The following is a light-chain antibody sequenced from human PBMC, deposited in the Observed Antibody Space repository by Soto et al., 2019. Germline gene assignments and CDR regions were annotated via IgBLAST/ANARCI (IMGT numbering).Light chain of an antibody. CDR1: SSDVGGYNY. V-gene: IGLV2-14*01. Sequence: QSALTQPASVSGSPGQSITISCTGTSSDVGGYNYVSWYQQHPGKAPKLMIYEVTARPSGVSNRFSGSKSGNTASLTISGLQAEDEAEYYCSSYASSSTLVFGTGTKLTVL. CDR2: EVT. J-gene: IGLJ1*01. CDR3: SSYASSSTLV.